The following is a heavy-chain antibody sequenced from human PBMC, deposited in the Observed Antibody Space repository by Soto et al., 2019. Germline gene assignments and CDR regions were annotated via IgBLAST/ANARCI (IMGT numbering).Heavy chain of an antibody. V-gene: IGHV4-31*03. Sequence: QVQLQESGPGLVKPSQTLSLTCTVSGVSLGTGCRFWSWVRPHPGNGLEWIGYSYYTGNTDYNPSLQSRFTLPRVTSPCRFALYLRPVPPAITAVYYGAMALRPAGDPGDCYFHRWGRGTLVTVPS. J-gene: IGHJ2*01. CDR1: GVSLGTGCRF. CDR3: AMALRPAGDPGDCYFHR. CDR2: SYYTGNT. D-gene: IGHD2-2*01.